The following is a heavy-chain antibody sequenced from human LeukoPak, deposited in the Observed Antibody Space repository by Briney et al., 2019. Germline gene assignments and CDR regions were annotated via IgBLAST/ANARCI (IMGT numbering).Heavy chain of an antibody. CDR2: ISYDGSNK. D-gene: IGHD6-13*01. CDR3: AGSIAAAGLYYYYGMDV. Sequence: GRSLKLTCAASGFTFSSYAMHWVRQAPGKGLEWVAVISYDGSNKYYADSVKGRFTISRDNSKNTLYLQMKSLRAEDTAVYYCAGSIAAAGLYYYYGMDVWGQGTTVTVSS. CDR1: GFTFSSYA. J-gene: IGHJ6*02. V-gene: IGHV3-30*04.